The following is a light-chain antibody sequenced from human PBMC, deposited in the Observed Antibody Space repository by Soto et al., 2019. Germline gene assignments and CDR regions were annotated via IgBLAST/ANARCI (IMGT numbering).Light chain of an antibody. V-gene: IGKV3-11*01. CDR1: QSVGSY. J-gene: IGKJ4*01. CDR2: DAS. Sequence: EIVLTQSPATLSLSPGERATLSCMASQSVGSYLSWYEHKPVQAPVLLIYDASSMSTGIPARFSGSGSGTDFTLTISSLEPEDSAVYYCQQRSNWPLFGGGTKVDIK. CDR3: QQRSNWPL.